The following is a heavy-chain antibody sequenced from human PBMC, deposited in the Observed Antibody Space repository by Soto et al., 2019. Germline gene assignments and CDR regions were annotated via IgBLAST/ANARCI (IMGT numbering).Heavy chain of an antibody. V-gene: IGHV2-70*11. Sequence: GSGPTLVNPTQTLTLTCTFSGFSLSTSGMCVSWIRQPPGKALEWLARIDWDGDRYYNTSLKTRLTISKDTSRNQVVLTMTNMDPVDTATYYCARTQYCSSTSCYYFDYWGQGTLVTVSS. J-gene: IGHJ4*02. CDR3: ARTQYCSSTSCYYFDY. D-gene: IGHD2-2*01. CDR2: IDWDGDR. CDR1: GFSLSTSGMC.